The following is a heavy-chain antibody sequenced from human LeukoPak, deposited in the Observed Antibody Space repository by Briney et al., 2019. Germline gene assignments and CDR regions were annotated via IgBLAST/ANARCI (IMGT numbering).Heavy chain of an antibody. CDR2: ISKSGGNT. V-gene: IGHV3-23*01. J-gene: IGHJ6*02. CDR3: ATSWGPDTSTSRWGRDGVDV. D-gene: IGHD3-16*01. CDR1: GFTFSSYA. Sequence: GGSLRLSCAASGFTFSSYAMSWVRQAPGKGLECVSAISKSGGNTYYADSVKGRFTISRDNSKNTQYLQMNSLRAEDTAVYYCATSWGPDTSTSRWGRDGVDVWGQGTTVTVSS.